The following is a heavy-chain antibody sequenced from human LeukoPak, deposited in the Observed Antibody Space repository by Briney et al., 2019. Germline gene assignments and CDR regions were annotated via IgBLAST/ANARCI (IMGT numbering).Heavy chain of an antibody. D-gene: IGHD3-3*01. CDR2: IWNDGSEK. V-gene: IGHV3-33*06. CDR1: GFFFRSYG. Sequence: GGSLRLSCAASGFFFRSYGMHWVRQAPGKGLEWVAVIWNDGSEKYFAESVKGRFTISRDNSKNTLYLQINTLRAEDTAVYYCAKDISASIYYMEVWGRGTTVTVSS. CDR3: AKDISASIYYMEV. J-gene: IGHJ6*03.